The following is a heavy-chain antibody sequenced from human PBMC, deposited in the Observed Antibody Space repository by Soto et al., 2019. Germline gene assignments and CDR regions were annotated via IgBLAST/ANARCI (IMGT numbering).Heavy chain of an antibody. Sequence: QVQLVESGGGVVQPGRSLRLSCAASGFTFSSYGMHWVRQAPGKGLEWVAVIWYDGSNKYYADSVKGGFTISRDNSKNTLYLQMNSLRAEDTAVYYWATGNMRVAASQGAYGMDVWSQGTTVTVSS. J-gene: IGHJ6*02. CDR3: ATGNMRVAASQGAYGMDV. CDR2: IWYDGSNK. CDR1: GFTFSSYG. D-gene: IGHD1-26*01. V-gene: IGHV3-33*01.